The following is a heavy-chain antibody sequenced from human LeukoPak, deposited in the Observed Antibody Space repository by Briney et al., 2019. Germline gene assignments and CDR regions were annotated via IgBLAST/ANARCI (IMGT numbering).Heavy chain of an antibody. D-gene: IGHD3-10*01. CDR1: GYTFTSYD. CDR2: ISAYNGNT. J-gene: IGHJ4*02. CDR3: ARVWFGDTFDY. Sequence: GASVKVSCKASGYTFTSYDINWVRQAPGQGLEWMGWISAYNGNTNYAQKLQGRVTMTTDTSTSTAYMELRSLRSDDTAVYYCARVWFGDTFDYWGQGTLVTVSS. V-gene: IGHV1-18*01.